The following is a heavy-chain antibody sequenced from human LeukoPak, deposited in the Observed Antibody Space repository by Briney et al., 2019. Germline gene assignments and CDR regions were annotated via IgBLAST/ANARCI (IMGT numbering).Heavy chain of an antibody. D-gene: IGHD4-17*01. CDR1: GFTFSSYA. J-gene: IGHJ3*02. CDR2: ISSNGGST. CDR3: ARTSTVTNDAFDI. V-gene: IGHV3-64*04. Sequence: GGSLRLSCSASGFTFSSYAMHWVRQAPGKGLEYVSAISSNGGSTYYADSVKGRFTISRDNSKNTLYLQMNSLRAEDTAVYYCARTSTVTNDAFDIWGQGTMVTVSS.